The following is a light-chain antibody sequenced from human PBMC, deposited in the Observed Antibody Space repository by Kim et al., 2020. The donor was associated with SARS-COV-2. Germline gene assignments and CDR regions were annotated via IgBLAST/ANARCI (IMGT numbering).Light chain of an antibody. CDR3: SSYTTSRTVI. CDR1: NSDVGGYNY. CDR2: DVS. J-gene: IGLJ2*01. Sequence: QSITISCTGTNSDVGGYNYVSWYQQHPGKAPKVMIYDVSQRPSGVSNRFSGSKSGNTASLTISGLQAEDEGDYYCSSYTTSRTVIFGGGTQLTVL. V-gene: IGLV2-14*03.